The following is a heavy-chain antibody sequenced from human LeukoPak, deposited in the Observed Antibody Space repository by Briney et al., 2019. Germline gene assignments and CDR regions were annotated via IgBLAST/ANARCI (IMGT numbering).Heavy chain of an antibody. CDR3: ARVLLSAYCGGDCYRDDAFDI. D-gene: IGHD2-21*02. V-gene: IGHV4-34*01. CDR2: INHSGSI. CDR1: GGSFSGYY. Sequence: SETLSLTCAVYGGSFSGYYWSWIRQPPGKGLEWIGEINHSGSISYNPSLKSRVTISVDTTKNQFSLKLSSVTAADTAVYYWARVLLSAYCGGDCYRDDAFDIWDQGTMVTVSS. J-gene: IGHJ3*02.